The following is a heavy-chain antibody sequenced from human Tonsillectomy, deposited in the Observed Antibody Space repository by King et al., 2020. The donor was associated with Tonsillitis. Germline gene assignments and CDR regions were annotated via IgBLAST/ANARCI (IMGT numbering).Heavy chain of an antibody. CDR1: GFTFSSYA. V-gene: IGHV3-64D*06. J-gene: IGHJ4*02. Sequence: QLVQSGGGLVQPGGSLRLSCSASGFTFSSYAMHWVRQAPGKGLEYVSAISSNGGSTYYADSVKGRFTISRDNSKNTMYLQMSSLRAEDTAVYYCVKPHYAILTGYVEDGEVFDYWGQGTLVTVSS. D-gene: IGHD3-9*01. CDR3: VKPHYAILTGYVEDGEVFDY. CDR2: ISSNGGST.